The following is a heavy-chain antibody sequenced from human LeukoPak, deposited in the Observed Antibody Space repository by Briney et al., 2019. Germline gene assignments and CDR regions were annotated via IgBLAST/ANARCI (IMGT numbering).Heavy chain of an antibody. CDR2: INYDGST. J-gene: IGHJ4*02. CDR1: GFTFSNYW. Sequence: GGTLRLSCAASGFTFSNYWMHWFRPAPGKGLVWVSRINYDGSTNYADSVKGRFTISRDNARNTLYMQMNSLRAEDTAVYYCVRGCSSTSCYSFDCWGEGTLVTVSS. CDR3: VRGCSSTSCYSFDC. D-gene: IGHD2-2*01. V-gene: IGHV3-74*01.